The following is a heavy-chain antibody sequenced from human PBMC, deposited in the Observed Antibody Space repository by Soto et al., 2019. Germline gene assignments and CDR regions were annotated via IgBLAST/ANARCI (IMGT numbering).Heavy chain of an antibody. CDR1: GFTFSSYA. J-gene: IGHJ4*02. CDR2: ISYDGSNK. V-gene: IGHV3-30-3*01. D-gene: IGHD2-15*01. CDR3: ATSEVGVY. Sequence: QVQLVESGGGVVQPGRSLRLSCAASGFTFSSYAMHWVRQAPGKGLEWVAVISYDGSNKYYADSVKGRFTISRDNSKNTPYLQMNSLRAEETAVYYCATSEVGVYWGQGTLVTVSS.